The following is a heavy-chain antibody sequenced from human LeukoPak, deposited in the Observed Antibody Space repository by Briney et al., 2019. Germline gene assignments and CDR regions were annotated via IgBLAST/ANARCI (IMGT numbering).Heavy chain of an antibody. V-gene: IGHV4-39*01. CDR2: IYYSGST. D-gene: IGHD5-24*01. CDR3: ARHEVKMATTIGGDFDY. J-gene: IGHJ4*02. Sequence: PSETLSLTCTVSGGSISSSSYYWGWIRQPPGKGLEWIGSIYYSGSTYYNPSLKSRVTISVDTSKNQFSLKLSSVTAADTAVYYCARHEVKMATTIGGDFDYWGQGTLVTVSS. CDR1: GGSISSSSYY.